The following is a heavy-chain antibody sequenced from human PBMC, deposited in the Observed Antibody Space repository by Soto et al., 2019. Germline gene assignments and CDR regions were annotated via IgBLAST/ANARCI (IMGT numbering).Heavy chain of an antibody. J-gene: IGHJ3*02. CDR3: AKGTGLGDFWSGYLSDFDI. V-gene: IGHV3-23*01. CDR1: GFTFSSYA. CDR2: ISGSGGST. D-gene: IGHD3-3*01. Sequence: EVQLLESGGGLVQPGGSLRLSCAASGFTFSSYAMSWVRQAPGKGLEWVSAISGSGGSTYYADSVKGRFTISRDNSKNTLYLQMNSLRAEDTAVYYCAKGTGLGDFWSGYLSDFDIWGQGTMVTVSS.